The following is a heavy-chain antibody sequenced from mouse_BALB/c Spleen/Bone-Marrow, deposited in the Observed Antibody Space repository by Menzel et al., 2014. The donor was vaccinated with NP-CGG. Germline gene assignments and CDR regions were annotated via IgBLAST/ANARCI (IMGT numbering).Heavy chain of an antibody. CDR2: IFPGDSTT. V-gene: IGHV1S56*01. CDR3: VRSRLRDWYFDV. Sequence: QVQLQQSGVELVKPGASVKLSCKASGNTFTSYDINWVRQRPEQGLEWIGWIFPGDSTTKYNEKFKGKATLSTDKSSSTVHMQLSRLTSEDSAVYFCVRSRLRDWYFDVWGPGTTVTISS. D-gene: IGHD1-2*01. CDR1: GNTFTSYD. J-gene: IGHJ1*01.